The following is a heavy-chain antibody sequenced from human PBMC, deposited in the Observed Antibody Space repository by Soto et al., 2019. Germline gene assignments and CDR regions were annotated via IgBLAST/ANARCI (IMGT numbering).Heavy chain of an antibody. D-gene: IGHD3-10*01. Sequence: SETLSLTCTVSGGSISSYYWSWIRQPPGKGLEWIGYIYYSGSTNYNPSLKSRVTISVDTSKNQFSLKLSSVTAADTAVYYCARTYYYGSGSLYYFDYWGQGTLVTVSS. CDR1: GGSISSYY. V-gene: IGHV4-59*01. J-gene: IGHJ4*02. CDR3: ARTYYYGSGSLYYFDY. CDR2: IYYSGST.